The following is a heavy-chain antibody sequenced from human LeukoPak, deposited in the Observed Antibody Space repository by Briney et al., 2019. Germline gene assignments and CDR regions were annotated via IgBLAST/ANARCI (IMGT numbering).Heavy chain of an antibody. V-gene: IGHV1-69*04. CDR1: GGTFSSYA. CDR3: ASPNYSSSWGYFDY. D-gene: IGHD6-13*01. J-gene: IGHJ4*02. CDR2: IIPILGIA. Sequence: GASVKVSCKASGGTFSSYAISWVRQAPGQVLGCMGRIIPILGIANYAQKFQGRVTITADKSTSTAYMELSSLRSEDTAVYYCASPNYSSSWGYFDYWGQGTLVTVSS.